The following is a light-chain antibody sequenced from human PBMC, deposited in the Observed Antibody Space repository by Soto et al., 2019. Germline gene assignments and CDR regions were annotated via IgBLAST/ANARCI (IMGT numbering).Light chain of an antibody. CDR3: CSYAGSYGV. CDR1: SSDVGGYNY. CDR2: DVN. J-gene: IGLJ1*01. Sequence: QSALTQPRSVSGSPGQSVTISCTGTSSDVGGYNYVSWYQQHPGKAPKLMIYDVNKRPSGVPDRFSGSKSGNTASLTISGLQAEDEADYYCCSYAGSYGVFGTGTKLTVL. V-gene: IGLV2-11*01.